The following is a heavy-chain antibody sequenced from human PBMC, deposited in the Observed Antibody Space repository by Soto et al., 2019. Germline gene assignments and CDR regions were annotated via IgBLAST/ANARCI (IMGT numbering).Heavy chain of an antibody. V-gene: IGHV1-69*13. CDR2: IIPIFGTA. Sequence: SVKVSCKASGGTFSSYAISWVRQAPGQGLEWMGGIIPIFGTANYAQKFQGRVTITADESTSTAYMELSSLRSEDTAVYYCARERDCSGGSCYPGFDYWGQGTMVTVYS. J-gene: IGHJ4*02. D-gene: IGHD2-15*01. CDR1: GGTFSSYA. CDR3: ARERDCSGGSCYPGFDY.